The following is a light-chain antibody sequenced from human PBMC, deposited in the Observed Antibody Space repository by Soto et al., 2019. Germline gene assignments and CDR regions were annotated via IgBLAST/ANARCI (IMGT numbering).Light chain of an antibody. V-gene: IGLV2-11*01. CDR2: VVS. CDR3: SSFTTSHTYV. Sequence: SALTQPHSVSGSPGQSVTISCTGTSVDVGAYDFVSWYQQHPGKAPKLLIYVVSGRPSGVPHRFSGSKSGNAASLTISGLQAEDEADYYCSSFTTSHTYVFGTGTKVTV. J-gene: IGLJ1*01. CDR1: SVDVGAYDF.